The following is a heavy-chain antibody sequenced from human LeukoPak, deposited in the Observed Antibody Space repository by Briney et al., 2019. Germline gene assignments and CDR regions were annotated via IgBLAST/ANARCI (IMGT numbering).Heavy chain of an antibody. J-gene: IGHJ5*02. CDR2: MEISGST. CDR1: GFSIGTSDYF. Sequence: PSETLSLTCTVSGFSIGTSDYFWSWIRQPAGKGLEWIGRMEISGSTNYNPSLRGRVTLSLDTSKNQFSLRLSSVTSADTAVYYCARDPYGQLDWFDPWGQGTLVTVSS. V-gene: IGHV4-61*02. D-gene: IGHD6-13*01. CDR3: ARDPYGQLDWFDP.